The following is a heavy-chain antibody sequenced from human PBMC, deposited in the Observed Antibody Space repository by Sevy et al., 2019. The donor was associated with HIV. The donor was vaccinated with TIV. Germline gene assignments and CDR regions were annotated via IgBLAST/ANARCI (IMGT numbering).Heavy chain of an antibody. J-gene: IGHJ6*02. D-gene: IGHD5-18*01. V-gene: IGHV3-30-3*01. CDR1: GFTFSSYA. Sequence: GGSLRLSCAASGFTFSSYAMHWVRQAPGKGLEWVAVISYDGSNKYYADSVKGRFTISRDNSKNTLYLQMNSLRAEDTAVYYCARGDVDTAMVTTRYYSGMDVWGQGTTVTVSS. CDR3: ARGDVDTAMVTTRYYSGMDV. CDR2: ISYDGSNK.